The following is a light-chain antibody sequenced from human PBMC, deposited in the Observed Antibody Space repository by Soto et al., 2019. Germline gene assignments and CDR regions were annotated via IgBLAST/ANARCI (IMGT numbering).Light chain of an antibody. J-gene: IGKJ1*01. CDR2: GAS. Sequence: EIVLTHSPGTLSLSPGERASLSCRASQSLTSSYLAWYQQKPGQAPRLLIYGASSRATGIPDRFSGSGSGTDFTLTISRLEPEDFAVYYCHQCYSSRTFGQGTKVDI. CDR1: QSLTSSY. V-gene: IGKV3-20*01. CDR3: HQCYSSRT.